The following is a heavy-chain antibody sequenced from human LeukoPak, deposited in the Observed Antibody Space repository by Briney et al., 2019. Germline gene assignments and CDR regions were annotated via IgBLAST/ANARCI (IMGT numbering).Heavy chain of an antibody. D-gene: IGHD5-18*01. CDR2: IRSKTYGGTT. V-gene: IGHV3-49*04. CDR1: GFTFGDHA. J-gene: IGHJ6*02. Sequence: GGSLRLSCTASGFTFGDHAMSWVRQAPGKGLEWVGFIRSKTYGGTTEYAASGKGRFTISRDDSKSIAYLQMNSLKTEDTAVYYCTRGPTQQWLYYGMDVWGQGTTVTVSS. CDR3: TRGPTQQWLYYGMDV.